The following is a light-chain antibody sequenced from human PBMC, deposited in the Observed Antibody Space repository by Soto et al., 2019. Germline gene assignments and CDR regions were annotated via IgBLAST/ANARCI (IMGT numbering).Light chain of an antibody. J-gene: IGKJ1*01. CDR3: QQYGASRT. CDR2: GVS. V-gene: IGKV3-20*01. Sequence: EIVLTQSPGTLSLSPGERATLSCRASQSFSSSDLAWYQQKPGQAPRLLIYGVSNRATGIPDRFSGSGSGIDFTLTISRLEPEDFAVYYCQQYGASRTFGQGTKVEIE. CDR1: QSFSSSD.